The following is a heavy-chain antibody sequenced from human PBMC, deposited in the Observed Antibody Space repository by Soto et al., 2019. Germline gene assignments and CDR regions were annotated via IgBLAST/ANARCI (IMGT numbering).Heavy chain of an antibody. Sequence: QVQLVESGGGVVQPGRSLRLSCAASGFTFRSYVMHWVRQAPGKGLEWVALISSDESDKYYADSVRGRFTISRDNSKNTLSLELTSLRSEDTAVYYCAKHRGTHRNYWGQGTLVSVSS. V-gene: IGHV3-30*18. CDR3: AKHRGTHRNY. CDR1: GFTFRSYV. CDR2: ISSDESDK. J-gene: IGHJ4*02.